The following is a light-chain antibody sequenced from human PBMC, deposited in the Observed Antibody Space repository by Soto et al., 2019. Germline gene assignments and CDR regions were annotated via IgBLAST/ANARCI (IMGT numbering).Light chain of an antibody. J-gene: IGKJ1*01. V-gene: IGKV3-15*01. CDR3: LQYKKWPPWT. CDR1: QSVSSS. Sequence: EIVMTQSPATLSVSPGERVTLSCWASQSVSSSLAWYQQRRGQAPRLLIYGASSRATGIPARFSGSGSGTEFTLTISSLHSEDFAVYYCLQYKKWPPWTFGQGTKV. CDR2: GAS.